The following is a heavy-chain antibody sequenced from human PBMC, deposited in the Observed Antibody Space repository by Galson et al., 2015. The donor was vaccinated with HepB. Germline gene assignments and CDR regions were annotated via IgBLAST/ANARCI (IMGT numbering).Heavy chain of an antibody. CDR2: ISGSGGST. Sequence: SLRLSCAASGFTFSSYAMSWVRQAPGKGLEWVSAISGSGGSTYYADSVKGRFTISRDNSKNTLYLQMNSLRAEDTAVYYCARAATVTPVFDYWGQGTLVTVSS. CDR1: GFTFSSYA. D-gene: IGHD4-17*01. J-gene: IGHJ4*02. CDR3: ARAATVTPVFDY. V-gene: IGHV3-23*01.